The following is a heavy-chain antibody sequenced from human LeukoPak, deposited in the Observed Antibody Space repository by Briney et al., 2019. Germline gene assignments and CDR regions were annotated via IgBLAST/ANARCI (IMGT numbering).Heavy chain of an antibody. J-gene: IGHJ5*02. D-gene: IGHD4-17*01. CDR3: ASLTTVTIYSWFDP. Sequence: GGSLRLSCAASGFTFSSYGMHWVRQAPGKGLEWVSVISYDGSNKYYADSVKGRFTISRDNSKNTLYLQMNSLRAEDTAVYYCASLTTVTIYSWFDPWGQGTLVTVSS. V-gene: IGHV3-30*03. CDR2: ISYDGSNK. CDR1: GFTFSSYG.